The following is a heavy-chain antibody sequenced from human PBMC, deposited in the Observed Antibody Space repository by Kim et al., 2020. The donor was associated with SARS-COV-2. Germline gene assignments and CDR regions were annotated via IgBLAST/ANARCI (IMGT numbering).Heavy chain of an antibody. CDR1: GGSISSSSYY. J-gene: IGHJ4*02. Sequence: SETLSLTCTVSGGSISSSSYYWGWIRQPPGKGLEWIGSIYYSGSTYYNPSLKSRVTISVDTSKNQFSLKLSSVTAADTAVYYCARLHRSSWWYWGQGTLVTVSS. CDR2: IYYSGST. D-gene: IGHD6-13*01. V-gene: IGHV4-39*01. CDR3: ARLHRSSWWY.